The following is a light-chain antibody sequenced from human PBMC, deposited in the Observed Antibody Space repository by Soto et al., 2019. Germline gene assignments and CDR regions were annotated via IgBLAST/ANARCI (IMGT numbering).Light chain of an antibody. V-gene: IGKV3-15*01. Sequence: EIFMTQSPSTLSVCPLERATLSCRASHSISSNLAWYQQKPGQAPRLLIYGASTRATGIPARFSGSGSGTEFTLTISSLQSEDFAVYYCQQYNNWRPVFGPGTKVDIK. J-gene: IGKJ3*01. CDR1: HSISSN. CDR3: QQYNNWRPV. CDR2: GAS.